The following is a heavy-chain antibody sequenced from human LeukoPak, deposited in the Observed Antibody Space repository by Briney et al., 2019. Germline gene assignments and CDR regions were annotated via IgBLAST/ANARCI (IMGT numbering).Heavy chain of an antibody. CDR2: ISWNSGSI. D-gene: IGHD3-22*01. V-gene: IGHV3-9*01. CDR1: GFTFDDYA. J-gene: IGHJ6*02. CDR3: AKDVLQNYYDSTPGPTDV. Sequence: GGSLRLSCAASGFTFDDYAMHWVRQAPGKGLEWVSGISWNSGSIGYADSVKGRFTISRDNAKNSLYLQMNSLRAEDTALYYCAKDVLQNYYDSTPGPTDVWGQGTTVTVSS.